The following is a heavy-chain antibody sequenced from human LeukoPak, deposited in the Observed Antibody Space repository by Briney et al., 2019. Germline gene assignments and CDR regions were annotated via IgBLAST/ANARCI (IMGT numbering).Heavy chain of an antibody. CDR2: LKGTGEK. Sequence: AGSLILYCLATGFSFSSYAMNWVGQTQAPGLDLVSSLKGTGEKYYADSVKGRFTLSRDDSRNTVYLQLNNLRVDDTGVYYCARASWVSNADAVWWGQGTVVTVSS. CDR3: ARASWVSNADAVW. J-gene: IGHJ4*02. CDR1: GFSFSSYA. V-gene: IGHV3-23*01. D-gene: IGHD1-1*01.